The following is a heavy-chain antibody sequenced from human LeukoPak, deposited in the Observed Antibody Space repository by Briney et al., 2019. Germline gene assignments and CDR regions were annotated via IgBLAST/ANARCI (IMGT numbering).Heavy chain of an antibody. CDR2: ISWDNDK. J-gene: IGHJ6*02. D-gene: IGHD6-25*01. CDR1: GFALSTSGVG. Sequence: ECSPTLLNPTQTLTLTSTFTGFALSTSGVGVGWICQLPGKGLEWLSIISWDNDKRYSPSLKRRLTITKDTSKNQVVLTMTKLDPVDTATYYYAHQPGGLHYYYYGMDVWGQGTTVTASS. V-gene: IGHV2-5*02. CDR3: AHQPGGLHYYYYGMDV.